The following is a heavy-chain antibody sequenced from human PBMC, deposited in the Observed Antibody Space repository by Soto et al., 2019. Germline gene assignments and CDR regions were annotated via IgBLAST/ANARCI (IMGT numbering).Heavy chain of an antibody. CDR1: GGSISSYY. CDR3: ARGPGVVISYYNGMDV. D-gene: IGHD3-3*01. V-gene: IGHV4-59*01. CDR2: IYYSGST. Sequence: PSETLSLTCTVSGGSISSYYWSWIRQPPGKGLEWIGYIYYSGSTNYNPSLKSRVTISVDTSKNQFSLKLSSVTAADTAVYYCARGPGVVISYYNGMDVRGQGTTVTVS. J-gene: IGHJ6*02.